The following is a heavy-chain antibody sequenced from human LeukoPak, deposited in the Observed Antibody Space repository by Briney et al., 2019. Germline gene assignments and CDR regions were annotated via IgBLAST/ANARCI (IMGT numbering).Heavy chain of an antibody. CDR1: GFIFSSFW. V-gene: IGHV3-74*01. J-gene: IGHJ4*02. CDR3: ARLTGSYFDY. CDR2: TNSDGSTT. D-gene: IGHD7-27*01. Sequence: GGSLRLSCAASGFIFSSFWMHWVRQVPGKGLVWASHTNSDGSTTDYADSVRGRFTISRDNAKNTLYLQMNSLRAEDTAVYYCARLTGSYFDYWGQGTLVTVSS.